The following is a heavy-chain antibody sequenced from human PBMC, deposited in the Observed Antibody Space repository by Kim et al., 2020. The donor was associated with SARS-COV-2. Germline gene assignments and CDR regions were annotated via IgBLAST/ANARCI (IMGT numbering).Heavy chain of an antibody. CDR1: GFTFSSYG. CDR2: IWYDGSNK. D-gene: IGHD2-2*03. V-gene: IGHV3-33*01. CDR3: AREGVDIVVVPAAADRYSSSFGPGYYGMDV. J-gene: IGHJ6*02. Sequence: GGSLRLSCAASGFTFSSYGMHWVRQAPGKGLEWVAVIWYDGSNKYYADSVKGRFTISRDNSKNTLYLQMNSLRAEDTAVYYCAREGVDIVVVPAAADRYSSSFGPGYYGMDVWGQGTTVTVSS.